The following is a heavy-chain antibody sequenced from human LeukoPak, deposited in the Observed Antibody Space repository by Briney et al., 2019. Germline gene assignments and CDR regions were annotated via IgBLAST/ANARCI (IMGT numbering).Heavy chain of an antibody. D-gene: IGHD3-3*01. Sequence: SETLSLTCTVSGGSISSYYWSWIRQPPGKGLEWIGSIYYSGGTYYSPSLKSRVTISVDTSKNHFSLKLSSVTAADTAVYYCARAFFGHTRDFDYWGQGTLVTVSS. J-gene: IGHJ4*02. CDR1: GGSISSYY. V-gene: IGHV4-39*07. CDR2: IYYSGGT. CDR3: ARAFFGHTRDFDY.